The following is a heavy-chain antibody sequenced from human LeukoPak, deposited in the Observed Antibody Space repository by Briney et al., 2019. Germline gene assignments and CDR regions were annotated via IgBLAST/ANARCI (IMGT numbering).Heavy chain of an antibody. D-gene: IGHD1-26*01. V-gene: IGHV3-9*01. CDR1: GFTFSNYW. Sequence: PGGSLRLSCAASGFTFSNYWMHWVRQAPGKGLEWVSGISWNSGSIGYADSVKGRFTISRDNAKNSLYLQMNSLRAEDTAVYYCAKDRASSWWYFDLWGRGTLVTVSS. CDR2: ISWNSGSI. J-gene: IGHJ2*01. CDR3: AKDRASSWWYFDL.